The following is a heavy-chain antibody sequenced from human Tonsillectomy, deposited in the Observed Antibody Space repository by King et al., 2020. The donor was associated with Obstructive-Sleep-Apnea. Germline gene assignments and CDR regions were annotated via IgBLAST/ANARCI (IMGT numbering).Heavy chain of an antibody. V-gene: IGHV1-8*01. CDR1: GYTFTSFD. D-gene: IGHD1-14*01. Sequence: VQLVESGAEVKKPGASVKVSCTASGYTFTSFDIICVRQATGQGLEWRGWMNPNSGNTGYAQKFQGRVIMTRNTSINTAYMELSSLRSEDTAIYYCATESRTCNIGGQGTVVTVSS. CDR3: ATESRTCNI. J-gene: IGHJ3*02. CDR2: MNPNSGNT.